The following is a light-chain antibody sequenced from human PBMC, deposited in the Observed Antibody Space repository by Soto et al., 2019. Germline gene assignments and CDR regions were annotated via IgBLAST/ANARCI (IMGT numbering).Light chain of an antibody. Sequence: DVVMTQSPLSLPVTLGQPASISCSCSQSLVHRDGNTYLSWFQQRPGQSPRRLIYQVSHRDSGVPDRFSGGGSGTDFTLKISRVEAEDVGAYYCMQGTHWPQTFGQGTKVDIK. CDR2: QVS. CDR1: QSLVHRDGNTY. V-gene: IGKV2-30*02. CDR3: MQGTHWPQT. J-gene: IGKJ1*01.